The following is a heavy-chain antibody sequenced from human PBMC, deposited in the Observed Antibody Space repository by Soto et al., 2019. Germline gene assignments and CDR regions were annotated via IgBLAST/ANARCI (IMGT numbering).Heavy chain of an antibody. CDR2: INHSGST. Sequence: SETLSLTCAVYGGSFSGYYWSWIRQPPGKGLEWIGEINHSGSTNYNPSLKSRVTISVDTSKNQFSLRLSSVTAADTAVYYCARSTFKDYYGMDVWGQGTTVTVSS. CDR1: GGSFSGYY. D-gene: IGHD3-16*01. V-gene: IGHV4-34*01. J-gene: IGHJ6*02. CDR3: ARSTFKDYYGMDV.